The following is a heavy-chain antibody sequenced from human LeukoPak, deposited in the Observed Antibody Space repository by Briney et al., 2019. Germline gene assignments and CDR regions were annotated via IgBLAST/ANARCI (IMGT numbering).Heavy chain of an antibody. CDR1: GGSISSGGYS. Sequence: SETLSLTCAVSGGSISSGGYSWSWIRQPSGKGLEWIAYMYHSGTTYYNPSLKSRVTISADRSKNQFSLKLSSVTAADTAVYYCARAALVGSSTSGYFDYWGQGTLVTVSS. CDR3: ARAALVGSSTSGYFDY. D-gene: IGHD2-2*01. J-gene: IGHJ4*02. CDR2: MYHSGTT. V-gene: IGHV4-30-2*01.